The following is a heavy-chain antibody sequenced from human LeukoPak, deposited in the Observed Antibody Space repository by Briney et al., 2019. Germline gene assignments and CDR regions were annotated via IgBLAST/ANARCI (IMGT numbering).Heavy chain of an antibody. J-gene: IGHJ3*02. CDR1: GFTFSNYW. CDR3: ARFNDNDDAFDI. D-gene: IGHD1-1*01. V-gene: IGHV3-7*01. Sequence: GGSLRLSCAASGFTFSNYWMSWVRQAPGKGLEWVANIKEDGSEKYYVDSVKGRFTISRDNAKNSLYLQMNSLRAEDTAVYYCARFNDNDDAFDIWGQGTKVTVSS. CDR2: IKEDGSEK.